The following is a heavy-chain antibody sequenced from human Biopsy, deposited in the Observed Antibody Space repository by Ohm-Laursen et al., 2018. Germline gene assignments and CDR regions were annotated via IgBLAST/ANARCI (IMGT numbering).Heavy chain of an antibody. J-gene: IGHJ6*02. D-gene: IGHD3-10*01. CDR3: ARDSGRTAREGGMDV. Sequence: SLRLSCAASGFTFSSYSMNWVRQAPGKGLEWISYISETSSHIYDADSVKGRFTAARDNAKNSLYLQLNSLRAEDTAVYYCARDSGRTAREGGMDVWGQGTTVTVSS. CDR2: ISETSSHI. V-gene: IGHV3-21*01. CDR1: GFTFSSYS.